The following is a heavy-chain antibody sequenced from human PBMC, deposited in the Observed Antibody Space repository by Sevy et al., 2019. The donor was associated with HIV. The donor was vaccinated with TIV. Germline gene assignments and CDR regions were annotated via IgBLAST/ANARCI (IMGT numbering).Heavy chain of an antibody. CDR1: GFTFSSYS. CDR3: AREREAAAGTNKEFDY. V-gene: IGHV3-48*02. D-gene: IGHD6-13*01. J-gene: IGHJ4*02. Sequence: GGSLRLSCAASGFTFSSYSMNWVRQAPEKGLEWVSYVSSSSSTIHYADSVKGRFTISRDNAKNSPYLQMNSLRDEDTAVYYCAREREAAAGTNKEFDYWGQGTLVTVSS. CDR2: VSSSSSTI.